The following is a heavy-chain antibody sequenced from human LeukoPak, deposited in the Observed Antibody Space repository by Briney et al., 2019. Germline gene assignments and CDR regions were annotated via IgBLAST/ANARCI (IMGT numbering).Heavy chain of an antibody. J-gene: IGHJ4*02. V-gene: IGHV4-59*01. CDR1: GGSISSYY. D-gene: IGHD3-22*01. CDR2: IYYSGST. CDR3: ARAGYDSSGYLDY. Sequence: SETLSLTCTVSGGSISSYYWSWIRQPPGKGLEWIGYIYYSGSTNYNPSLKSRVTISVDTSKNQFSLKLSSVTAADTAVYYCARAGYDSSGYLDYWGQGTLVTVSS.